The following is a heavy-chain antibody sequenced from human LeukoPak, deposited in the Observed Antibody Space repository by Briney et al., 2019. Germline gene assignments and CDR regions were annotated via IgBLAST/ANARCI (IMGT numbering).Heavy chain of an antibody. CDR1: GGSIASSSNY. CDR3: ARGDSSWCDY. V-gene: IGHV4-39*07. D-gene: IGHD6-13*01. Sequence: SETLSLTCTVSGGSIASSSNYWVWIRQPPGKGLEWIGYIYYSGITYYNPSLKSRVTISVDTSKNQFSLKLSSVTAADTAVYYCARGDSSWCDYWGQGTLVTVSS. CDR2: IYYSGIT. J-gene: IGHJ4*02.